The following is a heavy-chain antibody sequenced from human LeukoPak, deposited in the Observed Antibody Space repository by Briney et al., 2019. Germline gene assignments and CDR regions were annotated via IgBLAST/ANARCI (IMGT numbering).Heavy chain of an antibody. V-gene: IGHV3-23*01. J-gene: IGHJ4*02. CDR1: GFTFNSYA. CDR2: MSGSGGST. CDR3: AKGSGIAAAGTLWY. Sequence: GGSLRLSCAASGFTFNSYAMSWVRQAPGKGLEWVSAMSGSGGSTYYADSVKGRFTISRDNSKNTLYLQMNSLRAEDTAVYYCAKGSGIAAAGTLWYWGQGTLVTVSS. D-gene: IGHD6-13*01.